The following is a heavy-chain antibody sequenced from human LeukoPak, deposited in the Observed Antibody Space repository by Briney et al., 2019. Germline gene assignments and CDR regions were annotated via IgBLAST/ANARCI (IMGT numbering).Heavy chain of an antibody. V-gene: IGHV1-2*06. D-gene: IGHD1-1*01. CDR1: GYTFTGYY. CDR3: ARGGLIRTGTTWDY. J-gene: IGHJ4*02. CDR2: INPNSGGT. Sequence: ASVKVSCKASGYTFTGYYMHWVRQAPGQGLEWMGRINPNSGGTNYAQKLQGRVTMTTDTSTSTAYMELRSLRSDDTAVYYCARGGLIRTGTTWDYWGQGTLVTVSS.